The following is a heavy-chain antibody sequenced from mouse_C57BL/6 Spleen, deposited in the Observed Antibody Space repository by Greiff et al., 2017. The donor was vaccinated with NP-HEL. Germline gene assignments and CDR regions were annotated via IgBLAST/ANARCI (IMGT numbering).Heavy chain of an antibody. D-gene: IGHD2-4*01. CDR3: AREDDYAWFAY. Sequence: QVQLQQPGAELVKPGASVKLSCKASGYTFTSYWMHWVKQRPGQGLEWIGMIHPNSGSTNYNEKFKSKATLTVDKSSSTAYMQLSSLTSEGSAVYYCAREDDYAWFAYWGQGTLVTVSA. V-gene: IGHV1-64*01. CDR2: IHPNSGST. CDR1: GYTFTSYW. J-gene: IGHJ3*01.